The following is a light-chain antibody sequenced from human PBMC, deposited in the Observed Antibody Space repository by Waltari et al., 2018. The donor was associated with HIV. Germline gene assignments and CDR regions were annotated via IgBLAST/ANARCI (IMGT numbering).Light chain of an antibody. V-gene: IGLV7-46*01. CDR2: DHD. CDR3: FLSYNGVWV. J-gene: IGLJ2*01. Sequence: QAVVTQEPSLTVSPGGTVTLTCGSTSGPAPFAHYPYWLQQKPGQAPRTLTFDHDVKYSWTPARFSASLRGGRAALTLSDVQPEDEADYFCFLSYNGVWVFGGGTKLSVL. CDR1: SGPAPFAHY.